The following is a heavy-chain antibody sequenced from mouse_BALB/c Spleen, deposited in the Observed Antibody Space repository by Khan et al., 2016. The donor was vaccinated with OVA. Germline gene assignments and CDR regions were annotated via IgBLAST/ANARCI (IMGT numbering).Heavy chain of an antibody. Sequence: EVELVEPGGGLVKPGGSLKLSCAASGLTFSNYGVSFVRQNPEKRLQWVASISSGYTTYYPDSVKARSTISRHNARNILYLQMSSVRSEDTAMYYCARDDWFAYGGQGTMVTV. V-gene: IGHV5-6-5*01. J-gene: IGHJ3*01. CDR3: ARDDWFAY. CDR1: GLTFSNYG. CDR2: ISSGYTT.